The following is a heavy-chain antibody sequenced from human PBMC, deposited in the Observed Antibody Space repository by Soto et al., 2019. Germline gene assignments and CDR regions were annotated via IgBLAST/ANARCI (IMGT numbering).Heavy chain of an antibody. Sequence: QVQLVQSGAEVKKPGSSVKVSCKASGGTFSSYAISWVRQAPGPGLEWMGGIIPIFGTANYAQKFQGRVTITAAEYTSTAYMELSSLRSEDTAVYYCERGGPGYYDSSGYPLLDYWGQGTLVTVSS. CDR1: GGTFSSYA. J-gene: IGHJ4*02. D-gene: IGHD3-22*01. CDR3: ERGGPGYYDSSGYPLLDY. CDR2: IIPIFGTA. V-gene: IGHV1-69*01.